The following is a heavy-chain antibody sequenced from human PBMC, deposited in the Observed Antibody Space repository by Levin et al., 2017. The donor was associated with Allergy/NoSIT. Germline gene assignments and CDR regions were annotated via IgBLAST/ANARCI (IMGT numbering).Heavy chain of an antibody. D-gene: IGHD6-6*01. V-gene: IGHV5-51*01. Sequence: KVSCKGSGYSFTSYWIGWVRQMPGKGLEWMGIIYPGDSDTRYSPSFQGQVTISADKSISTAYLQWSSLKASDTAMYYCATLSSIAARPIDYWGQGTLVTVSS. J-gene: IGHJ4*02. CDR2: IYPGDSDT. CDR1: GYSFTSYW. CDR3: ATLSSIAARPIDY.